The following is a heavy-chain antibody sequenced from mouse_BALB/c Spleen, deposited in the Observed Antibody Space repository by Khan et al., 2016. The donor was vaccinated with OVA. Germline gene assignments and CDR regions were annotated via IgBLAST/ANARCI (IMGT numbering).Heavy chain of an antibody. D-gene: IGHD2-1*01. CDR1: GYTFTSYY. Sequence: QVQLQQSGAELVKPGASVKLSCKASGYTFTSYYMYWVKQRPGQDLEWIGEINPSDGDTNFNEKFKSKATLTVDKSSSTVYMQLSSLTSEDSAVYYCTRSGYGTFAYWGQGTLVTVSA. CDR3: TRSGYGTFAY. CDR2: INPSDGDT. J-gene: IGHJ3*01. V-gene: IGHV1S81*02.